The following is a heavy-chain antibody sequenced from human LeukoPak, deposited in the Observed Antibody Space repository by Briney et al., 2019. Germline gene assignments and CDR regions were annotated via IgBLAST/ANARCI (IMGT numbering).Heavy chain of an antibody. J-gene: IGHJ3*02. CDR2: ISTYNGNT. D-gene: IGHD5-18*01. V-gene: IGHV1-18*01. CDR3: ARKSYSYGVDAFDI. Sequence: GASVKVSCKASGYTFTTYGLSWVRQAPGQGLEWMGWISTYNGNTHYAQKLQGRVTMTRNTSISTAYMELSSLRSEDTAVYYCARKSYSYGVDAFDIWGQGTMVTVSS. CDR1: GYTFTTYG.